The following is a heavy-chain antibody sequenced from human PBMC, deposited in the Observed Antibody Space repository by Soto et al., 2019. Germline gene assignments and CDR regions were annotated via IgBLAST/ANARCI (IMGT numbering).Heavy chain of an antibody. J-gene: IGHJ6*02. V-gene: IGHV4-59*08. CDR3: ARHAAIAKFENGLDV. CDR1: GASANYLY. Sequence: SETLSLTCTVSGASANYLYWSWIRQPPGKGLEWIGYIYYTGLTTVYNPSLKSRVTISIDASKNQFSLNLRSVTAADAAIYYCARHAAIAKFENGLDVWGQGTTVTVSS. D-gene: IGHD2-15*01. CDR2: IYYTGLT.